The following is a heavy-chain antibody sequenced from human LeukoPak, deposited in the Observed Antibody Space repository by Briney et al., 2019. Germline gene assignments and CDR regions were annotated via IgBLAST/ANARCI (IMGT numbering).Heavy chain of an antibody. CDR3: ARHPRRYYGSGSYFGNWFDP. Sequence: SETLSLTCAVYGRSFSGYYWSWIRQPPGKGLEWIGEINHSGSTNYNPSLKSRVTISVDTSKNQFSLKLSSVTAADTAVYYCARHPRRYYGSGSYFGNWFDPWGQGTLVTVSS. CDR2: INHSGST. J-gene: IGHJ5*02. V-gene: IGHV4-34*01. CDR1: GRSFSGYY. D-gene: IGHD3-10*01.